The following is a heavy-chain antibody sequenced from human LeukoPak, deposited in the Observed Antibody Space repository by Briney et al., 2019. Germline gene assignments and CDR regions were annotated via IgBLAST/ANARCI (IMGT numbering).Heavy chain of an antibody. J-gene: IGHJ4*02. CDR1: GGSVTTGYYY. V-gene: IGHV4-39*01. D-gene: IGHD3-10*01. CDR2: FYYSGSP. Sequence: SETLSLTCTVSGGSVTTGYYYWGWIRQPPGKALEWIGSFYYSGSPYYNPSLQSRVTISVDTSKTQFSLRLNSVTAADTAVYYCARFYYGSGSYVSNFDYWGQGTLVTVSS. CDR3: ARFYYGSGSYVSNFDY.